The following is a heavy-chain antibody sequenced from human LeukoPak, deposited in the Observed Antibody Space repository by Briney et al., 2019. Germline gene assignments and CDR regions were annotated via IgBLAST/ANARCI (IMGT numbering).Heavy chain of an antibody. CDR1: GGSFSGFR. CDR3: ALELVVPAALERLNAFDI. Sequence: SETLSLTCAVSGGSFSGFRWHWIRQPPGKGPEWIGEINHSGGTTYNPSLKSRVTISVDTFKIQFSLNLTSVTAADTAVYYCALELVVPAALERLNAFDIWGHGTMVTVSS. CDR2: INHSGGT. J-gene: IGHJ3*02. D-gene: IGHD2-2*01. V-gene: IGHV4-34*01.